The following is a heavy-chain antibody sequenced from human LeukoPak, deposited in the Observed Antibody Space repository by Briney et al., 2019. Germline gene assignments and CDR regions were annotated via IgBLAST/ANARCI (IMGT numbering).Heavy chain of an antibody. CDR1: GGSISSGGYS. CDR3: GRGGIAAAASGIDY. CDR2: IYQNGNT. J-gene: IGHJ4*02. Sequence: KPSETLSLTCAVSGGSISSGGYSWSWIRQPPGKGLEWIGYIYQNGNTYYNPSLKSRDTISVDRSKNQFSLNLSSVTAADTAVYYCGRGGIAAAASGIDYWGQGTLVAVSS. V-gene: IGHV4-30-2*01. D-gene: IGHD6-13*01.